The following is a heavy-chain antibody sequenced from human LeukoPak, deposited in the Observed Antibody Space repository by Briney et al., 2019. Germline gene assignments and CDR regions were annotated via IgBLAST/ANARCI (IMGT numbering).Heavy chain of an antibody. CDR3: ARARELRGNYFDY. D-gene: IGHD1-26*01. CDR1: GGTFSSYA. Sequence: GASVKVSCKASGGTFSSYAISWVRQAPGQGLEWMGIINPSGGSTSYAQKFQGRVTMTRDTSTSTVYMELSSLRSEDTAVYYCARARELRGNYFDYWGQGTLVTVSS. J-gene: IGHJ4*02. V-gene: IGHV1-46*01. CDR2: INPSGGST.